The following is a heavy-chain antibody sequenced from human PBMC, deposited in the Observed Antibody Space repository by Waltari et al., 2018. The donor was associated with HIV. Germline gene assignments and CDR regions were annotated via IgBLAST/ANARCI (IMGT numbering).Heavy chain of an antibody. Sequence: EVQLVESGGDLVQPGGSLRLSCAASGFKFDDYAMHWVRQAPVEVLEWFSGSSGKSGNIAYADYVKGRFTISRDNAKNSLYLQMSSLRAEDAAFYYCARGPMYRWFDPWGQGTLVTVSA. D-gene: IGHD3-10*02. CDR3: ARGPMYRWFDP. CDR1: GFKFDDYA. CDR2: SSGKSGNI. V-gene: IGHV3-9*01. J-gene: IGHJ5*02.